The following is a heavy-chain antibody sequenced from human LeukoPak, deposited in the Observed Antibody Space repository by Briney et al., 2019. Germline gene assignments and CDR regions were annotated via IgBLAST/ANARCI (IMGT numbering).Heavy chain of an antibody. J-gene: IGHJ4*02. CDR2: ISGSGGST. Sequence: GGSLRPSCAASGFTFSSYWMNWARQAPGKGLEWVSAISGSGGSTYYADSVKGRFTISRDNSKNTLYLQMNSLRAEDTAVYYCAKDYVPRLYYFDYWGQGTLVTVSS. D-gene: IGHD3-16*01. V-gene: IGHV3-23*01. CDR3: AKDYVPRLYYFDY. CDR1: GFTFSSYW.